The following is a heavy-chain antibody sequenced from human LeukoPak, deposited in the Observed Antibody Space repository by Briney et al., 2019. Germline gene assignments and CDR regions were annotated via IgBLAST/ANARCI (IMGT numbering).Heavy chain of an antibody. Sequence: PSETLSLTCTVSGYSISSGYYWGWIRQPPGKGLEWIGSIYHSGSTYYNPSLKSRVTISVDTSKNQFSLKLSSVTAADTAVYYCARVSSTIFGVVPPDYWGQGTLVTVSS. D-gene: IGHD3-3*01. CDR2: IYHSGST. CDR3: ARVSSTIFGVVPPDY. CDR1: GYSISSGYY. J-gene: IGHJ4*02. V-gene: IGHV4-38-2*02.